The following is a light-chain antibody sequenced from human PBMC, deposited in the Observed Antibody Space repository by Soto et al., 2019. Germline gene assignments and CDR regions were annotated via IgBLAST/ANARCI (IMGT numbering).Light chain of an antibody. V-gene: IGKV3-20*01. Sequence: ERVLTQSPGTLSLSPGERATLSCRAIQSVSSSYLAWYQQKPGQAPRLLIYGASSRATGIPDRFSGSGSGTDFTLTISRLEPEDFAVYYCQQYGSSSWTFGQGTKVDIK. J-gene: IGKJ1*01. CDR1: QSVSSSY. CDR2: GAS. CDR3: QQYGSSSWT.